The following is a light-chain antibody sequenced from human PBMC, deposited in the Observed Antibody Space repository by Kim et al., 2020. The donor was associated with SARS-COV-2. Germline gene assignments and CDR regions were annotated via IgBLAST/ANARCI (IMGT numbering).Light chain of an antibody. V-gene: IGKV3-11*01. CDR1: QSISSD. CDR3: QQRNSRPLT. Sequence: SPGERPTLSCRASQSISSDLAWYQQKPGQRPRLLIYAASTRATGIPARFSGSGSGTDFSLTISSLEPGDFAVYYCQQRNSRPLTFGGGTKVDIK. CDR2: AAS. J-gene: IGKJ4*01.